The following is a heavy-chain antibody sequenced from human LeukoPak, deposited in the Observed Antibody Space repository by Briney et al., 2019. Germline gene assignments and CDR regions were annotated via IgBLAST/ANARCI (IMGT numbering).Heavy chain of an antibody. D-gene: IGHD3-3*01. CDR2: INHSGST. Sequence: SEALSLTCAVYGGSFSGYYWSWIRQPPGKGLEWIGEINHSGSTNYNPSLKSRVTISVDTSKNQFSLKLSSVTAADTAVYYCARGRSGYYTSWSWFDPWGQGTLVTVSS. CDR3: ARGRSGYYTSWSWFDP. CDR1: GGSFSGYY. J-gene: IGHJ5*02. V-gene: IGHV4-34*01.